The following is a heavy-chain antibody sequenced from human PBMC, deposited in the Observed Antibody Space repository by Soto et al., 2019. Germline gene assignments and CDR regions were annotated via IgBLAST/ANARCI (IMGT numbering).Heavy chain of an antibody. CDR3: AHDRAVTTSYYYCGRDV. CDR2: ISGSGGST. CDR1: GFTFSSYA. V-gene: IGHV3-23*01. J-gene: IGHJ6*02. Sequence: EVQLLESGGGLVQPGGSLRLSCAASGFTFSSYAMSWVRQAPGKGLEWVSAISGSGGSTYYADSVKGRFTISRDNSKKTLYLQMNSLRAEDTVLYYCAHDRAVTTSYYYCGRDVWSHVTTVTVSS. D-gene: IGHD4-17*01.